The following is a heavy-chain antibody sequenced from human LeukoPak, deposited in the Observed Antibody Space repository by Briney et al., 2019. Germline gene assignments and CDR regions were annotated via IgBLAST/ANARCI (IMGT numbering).Heavy chain of an antibody. CDR2: ITDSGGST. CDR1: GFTFSSYA. V-gene: IGHV3-23*01. CDR3: AGGDDFWSGYYGGAV. J-gene: IGHJ4*02. Sequence: GGSLRLSCAASGFTFSSYAMSWVRQAPGKGLEWVSVITDSGGSTYYADSVKGRFTISRDNSKNTLYLQMNSLRADDTAVYYCAGGDDFWSGYYGGAVWGQGTLVTVSS. D-gene: IGHD3-3*01.